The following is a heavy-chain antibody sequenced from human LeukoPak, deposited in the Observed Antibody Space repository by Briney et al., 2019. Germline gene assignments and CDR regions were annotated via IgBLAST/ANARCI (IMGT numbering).Heavy chain of an antibody. CDR1: GFTFSSYW. CDR3: ARDLFIVATIN. Sequence: PGGSLRLSCAASGFTFSSYWMSWVRQAPGKGPEWVANIKQDGSEKYYVDSVKGRFTISRDNAKNSLYLQMNSLRAEDTAVYYCARDLFIVATINWGQGTLVTVSS. V-gene: IGHV3-7*01. CDR2: IKQDGSEK. J-gene: IGHJ4*02. D-gene: IGHD5-12*01.